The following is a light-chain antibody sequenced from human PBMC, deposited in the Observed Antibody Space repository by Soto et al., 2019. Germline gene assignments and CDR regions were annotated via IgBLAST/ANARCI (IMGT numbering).Light chain of an antibody. Sequence: EIVLTQSPAILSLSPGARVTLSCRASQSVSSNLAWYQQHPGQAPRLLIYDASNRATGIPARFSGSGSGTEFTLTISSLEPEDFALYYCQQRSNFKYTFGQWTKLAIK. CDR2: DAS. CDR1: QSVSSN. CDR3: QQRSNFKYT. V-gene: IGKV3-11*01. J-gene: IGKJ2*01.